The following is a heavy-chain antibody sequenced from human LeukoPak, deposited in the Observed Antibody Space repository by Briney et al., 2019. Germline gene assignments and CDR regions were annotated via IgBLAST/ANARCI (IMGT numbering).Heavy chain of an antibody. CDR1: GYTFTSYG. J-gene: IGHJ3*02. Sequence: GASVTVSCTASGYTFTSYGISWVRQAPGQGVEWMGWISAYNGNTNYAQKLQGRVTMTTDTSTSTAYMELRSLRSDDTAVYYCARDRYWVVGDAFDIWGQGTMVTVSS. V-gene: IGHV1-18*01. CDR2: ISAYNGNT. D-gene: IGHD2-8*02. CDR3: ARDRYWVVGDAFDI.